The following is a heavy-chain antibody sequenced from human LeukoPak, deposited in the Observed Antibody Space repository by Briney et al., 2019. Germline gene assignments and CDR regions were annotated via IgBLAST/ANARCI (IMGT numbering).Heavy chain of an antibody. CDR1: GFPFSSYG. CDR3: ARDLSAAFGF. Sequence: GGSLRLSCAASGFPFSSYGMHWVRQAPGKGLEWVARLVYDARSDYANSVKGRFSISRDDSKNTLFLDMSNLRVEDTALYYCARDLSAAFGFWGQGVLVTVSS. V-gene: IGHV3-33*01. D-gene: IGHD6-19*01. J-gene: IGHJ4*02. CDR2: LVYDARS.